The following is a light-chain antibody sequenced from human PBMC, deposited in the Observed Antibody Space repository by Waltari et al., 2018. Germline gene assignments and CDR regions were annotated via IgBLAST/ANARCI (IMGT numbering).Light chain of an antibody. CDR1: SSDVGGYDS. CDR3: CSFAGSPPYV. J-gene: IGLJ1*01. V-gene: IGLV2-11*01. Sequence: QSALTQPRSVSGSPGQSVTISCTGTSSDVGGYDSVSWYQQHPGKAPKLMIYDVNKRPSGVPDHLSGSKSGNTAFLTISGLQGEDEADYYCCSFAGSPPYVFGTGTKVTVL. CDR2: DVN.